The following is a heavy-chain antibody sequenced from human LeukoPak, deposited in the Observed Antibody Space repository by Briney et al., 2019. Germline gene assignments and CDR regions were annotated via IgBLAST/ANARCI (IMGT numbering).Heavy chain of an antibody. D-gene: IGHD5-12*01. Sequence: GGSLRLSCSASGFTFRTYWMSCARHAPGKGREWVANVKEDGSEKYYVDSVKGRFTIFRDNAKNSLFLQMNSLRAEDTAVYYCAVKGGYNDWDAPFDYWGQGTLVTVSS. V-gene: IGHV3-7*01. J-gene: IGHJ4*02. CDR3: AVKGGYNDWDAPFDY. CDR2: VKEDGSEK. CDR1: GFTFRTYW.